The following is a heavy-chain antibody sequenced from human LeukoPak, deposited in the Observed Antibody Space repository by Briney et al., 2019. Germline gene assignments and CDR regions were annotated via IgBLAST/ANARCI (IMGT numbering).Heavy chain of an antibody. CDR2: INPAYGYT. J-gene: IGHJ4*02. V-gene: IGHV5-51*01. Sequence: GESLKISCKCSGYRFTNYWIGWVRQMPGKGLEWMGIINPAYGYTRYSPSFQGQVTISTDTSLFTAYLQWSSLKASDTAIYYCARPHDTGVGASGSGWSYFDFWGQGALITVSS. CDR3: ARPHDTGVGASGSGWSYFDF. CDR1: GYRFTNYW. D-gene: IGHD6-19*01.